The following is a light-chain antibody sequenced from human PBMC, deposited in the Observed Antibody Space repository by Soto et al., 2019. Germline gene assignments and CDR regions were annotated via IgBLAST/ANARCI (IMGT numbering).Light chain of an antibody. J-gene: IGLJ1*01. V-gene: IGLV2-14*01. Sequence: QSALTQPASVSGSPGQSITISCTGTSSDVGGYNYVSWYQQHPGKAPKLMIYEVSNRPSGVSNRFSGSKSGNKASLTISGLQAEDEADYYCSSYTSSSIAYVFGTGTKVTVL. CDR2: EVS. CDR1: SSDVGGYNY. CDR3: SSYTSSSIAYV.